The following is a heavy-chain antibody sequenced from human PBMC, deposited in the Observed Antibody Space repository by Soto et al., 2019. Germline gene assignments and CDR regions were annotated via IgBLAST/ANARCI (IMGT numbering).Heavy chain of an antibody. V-gene: IGHV3-30-3*01. J-gene: IGHJ2*01. CDR1: GFTFSNYA. CDR2: ISYDGNNK. CDR3: AKESELYGDYAWYFDL. Sequence: QVQLVESGGGVVQPGRSLRLSCAASGFTFSNYAMHWVPQAPGKGLEWMAIISYDGNNKYYAHSVKGRFTISRDSSKNTLYLQMNSLRAEDTAVYYCAKESELYGDYAWYFDLWGRGTLVTVSA. D-gene: IGHD4-17*01.